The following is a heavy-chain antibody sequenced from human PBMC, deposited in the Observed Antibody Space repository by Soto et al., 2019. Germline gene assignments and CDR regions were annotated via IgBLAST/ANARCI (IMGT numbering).Heavy chain of an antibody. D-gene: IGHD5-18*01. CDR1: GGTFSSYA. J-gene: IGHJ4*02. Sequence: SVKVSCKASGGTFSSYAISWVRQAPGQGLEWMGGIIPIFGTANYAQKFQGRVTITADESTSTAYMELSSLRSEDTAVYYCARDRRRNTAMVTVYDYWGQGTLVTVSS. CDR3: ARDRRRNTAMVTVYDY. V-gene: IGHV1-69*13. CDR2: IIPIFGTA.